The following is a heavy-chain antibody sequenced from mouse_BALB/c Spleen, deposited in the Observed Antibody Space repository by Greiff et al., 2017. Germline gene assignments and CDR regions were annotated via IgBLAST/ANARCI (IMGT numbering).Heavy chain of an antibody. CDR2: ISSGSSTI. Sequence: DVMLVESGGGLVQPGGSRKLSCAASGFTFSSFGMHWVRQAPEKGLEWVAYISSGSSTIYYADTVKGRFTISRDNPKNTLFLQMTSLRSEDTAMYYCARDYAMDDWGQGTAVTVSS. J-gene: IGHJ4*01. CDR1: GFTFSSFG. V-gene: IGHV5-17*02. CDR3: ARDYAMDD.